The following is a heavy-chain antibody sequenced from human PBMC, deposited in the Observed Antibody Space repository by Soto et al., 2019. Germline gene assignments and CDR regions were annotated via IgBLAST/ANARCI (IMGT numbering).Heavy chain of an antibody. CDR3: ARDRSQGLDP. Sequence: SETLSLTCTVSGGSISSYYWSWIRQPPGKGLEWIGYIYYSGSTNYNPSLKSRVTISVDTSKNQFSLKLSSVTAADTAVYYCARDRSQGLDPWGQGTLVTVSS. V-gene: IGHV4-59*01. CDR1: GGSISSYY. J-gene: IGHJ5*02. CDR2: IYYSGST.